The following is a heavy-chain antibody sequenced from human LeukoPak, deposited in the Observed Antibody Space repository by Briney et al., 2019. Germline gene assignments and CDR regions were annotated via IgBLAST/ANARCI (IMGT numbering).Heavy chain of an antibody. Sequence: GASVKVSCKASGYSFADYYMHLMRQAPGQGLEWMGWIKPNSSGTRYAQKFRGRVTITRDTSISTAYMEMSSLRYDDTAVYYCATNILVRDIINWFDPWGQGTLVTVSS. CDR3: ATNILVRDIINWFDP. CDR1: GYSFADYY. J-gene: IGHJ5*02. CDR2: IKPNSSGT. V-gene: IGHV1-2*02. D-gene: IGHD3-10*01.